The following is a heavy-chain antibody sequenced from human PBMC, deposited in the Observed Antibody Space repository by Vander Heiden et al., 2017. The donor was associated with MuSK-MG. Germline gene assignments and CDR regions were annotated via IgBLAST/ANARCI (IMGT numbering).Heavy chain of an antibody. CDR2: INPSGGST. CDR3: AKPGRYSSGWPDAFDI. D-gene: IGHD6-19*01. Sequence: QVQLVQSGAEVKKPGASVKVSCKASGYTFTSYYMRWVRQAPGQGLEWMGIINPSGGSTSYAQKFQGRVTMTRDTSTSTVYMELSSLRSEDTAVYYCAKPGRYSSGWPDAFDIWGQGTMVTVSS. CDR1: GYTFTSYY. J-gene: IGHJ3*02. V-gene: IGHV1-46*01.